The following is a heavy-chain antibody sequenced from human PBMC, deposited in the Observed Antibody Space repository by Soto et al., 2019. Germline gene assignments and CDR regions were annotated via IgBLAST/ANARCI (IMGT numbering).Heavy chain of an antibody. CDR3: ASGSYGDHSD. J-gene: IGHJ4*02. Sequence: PGGSLRLSCAASGFTFSSYTMNWVRQAPGKGLEWVSSISSDSVWIYYAASVKGRFTISRDNAKNSLFLQMSSLRAEDTAVYYCASGSYGDHSDWGQGTLVTASS. D-gene: IGHD4-17*01. CDR2: ISSDSVWI. CDR1: GFTFSSYT. V-gene: IGHV3-21*01.